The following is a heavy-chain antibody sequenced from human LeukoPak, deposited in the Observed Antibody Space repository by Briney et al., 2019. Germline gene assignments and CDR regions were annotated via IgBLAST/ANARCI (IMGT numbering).Heavy chain of an antibody. CDR1: GGTFSSYA. CDR3: ARDSWIIVGANNYYYYMDV. D-gene: IGHD1-26*01. CDR2: IIPIFGTA. J-gene: IGHJ6*03. V-gene: IGHV1-69*13. Sequence: SVKVSCTASGGTFSSYAISWVRQAPGQGLEWMGGIIPIFGTANYAQKFQGRVTITADESTSTAYMELSSLRSEDTAVYYCARDSWIIVGANNYYYYMDVWGKGTTVTVSS.